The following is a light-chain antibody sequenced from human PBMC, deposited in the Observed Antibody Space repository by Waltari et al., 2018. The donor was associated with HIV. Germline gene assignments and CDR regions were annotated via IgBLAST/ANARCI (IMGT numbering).Light chain of an antibody. V-gene: IGKV3-20*01. Sequence: EVVLTQSPGALSLSPGETVSLSCRASKVVNYNYFAWYQQRLGQPPPLLLSGTSVRAPGVPARFSGSGSGTLFILTINGLEPEDFTTYFCQQFDDWEYTFGQGTQLELK. CDR2: GTS. J-gene: IGKJ2*01. CDR1: KVVNYNY. CDR3: QQFDDWEYT.